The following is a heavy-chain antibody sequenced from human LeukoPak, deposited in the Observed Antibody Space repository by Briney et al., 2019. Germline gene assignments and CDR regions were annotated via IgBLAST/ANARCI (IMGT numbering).Heavy chain of an antibody. V-gene: IGHV3-9*01. CDR2: ISWNSGSI. Sequence: GGSLRLSCAAYGFTLDEYAMQWVRHARGEGLEWVSGISWNSGSIDYADSVKGRFTIARDNAKNSLYLQMNSQRAEDTALYYCAKNIGRYFGSGSSFDYLGQGTLVTVSS. CDR1: GFTLDEYA. J-gene: IGHJ4*02. CDR3: AKNIGRYFGSGSSFDY. D-gene: IGHD3-10*01.